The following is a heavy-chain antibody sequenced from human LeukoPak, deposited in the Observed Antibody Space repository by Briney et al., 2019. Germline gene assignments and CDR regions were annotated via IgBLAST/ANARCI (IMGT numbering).Heavy chain of an antibody. V-gene: IGHV4-61*02. Sequence: SETLSLTCTGSGGSISSGSYYWSWIRQPAGKGLEWIGRIYTSGSTNYNASLKSRVTISVDTSKNQFSLKLSSVTAADTAGYYCARAGIAAAGWFDPWGQGTLVTVSS. CDR3: ARAGIAAAGWFDP. D-gene: IGHD6-13*01. J-gene: IGHJ5*02. CDR2: IYTSGST. CDR1: GGSISSGSYY.